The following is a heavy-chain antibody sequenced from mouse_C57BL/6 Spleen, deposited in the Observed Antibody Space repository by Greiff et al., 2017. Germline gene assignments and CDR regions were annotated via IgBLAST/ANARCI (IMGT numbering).Heavy chain of an antibody. D-gene: IGHD1-1*01. CDR2: IDPSDSET. CDR3: ARRDYGSRRGYYFDY. J-gene: IGHJ2*01. Sequence: QVHVKQPGAELVRPGSSVKLSCKASGYTFTSYWMHWVKQRPIQGLEWIGNIDPSDSETHYNQKFKDKATLTVDKSSSTAYMQLSSLTSEDSAVYYCARRDYGSRRGYYFDYWGQGTTLTVSS. V-gene: IGHV1-52*01. CDR1: GYTFTSYW.